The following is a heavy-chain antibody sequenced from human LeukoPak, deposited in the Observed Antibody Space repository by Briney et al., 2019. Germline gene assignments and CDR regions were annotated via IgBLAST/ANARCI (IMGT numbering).Heavy chain of an antibody. D-gene: IGHD2-21*02. CDR3: ARGGVGVVTVRWFDP. J-gene: IGHJ5*02. Sequence: ASVKVSCKASGYTFTGYYMHWVRQAPGQGLEWMGWINPNSGGTNYAQKFQGRVTMTRDTSISTAYMELSRLRSDDTAVYYCARGGVGVVTVRWFDPWGQGTLVTVSS. CDR1: GYTFTGYY. V-gene: IGHV1-2*02. CDR2: INPNSGGT.